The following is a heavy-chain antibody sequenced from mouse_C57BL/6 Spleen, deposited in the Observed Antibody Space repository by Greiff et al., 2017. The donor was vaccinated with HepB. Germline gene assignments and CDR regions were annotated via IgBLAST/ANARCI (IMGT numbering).Heavy chain of an antibody. Sequence: VQLQQPGAELVMPGASVKLSCKASGYTFTSYWMHWVKQRPGQGLEWIGEIDPSDSYTNYNQKFKGKSTLTVDKSSSTAYMQLSSLTSEDSAVYYCARETAQATGRFAYWGQGTLVTVSA. V-gene: IGHV1-69*01. CDR1: GYTFTSYW. CDR2: IDPSDSYT. D-gene: IGHD3-2*02. CDR3: ARETAQATGRFAY. J-gene: IGHJ3*01.